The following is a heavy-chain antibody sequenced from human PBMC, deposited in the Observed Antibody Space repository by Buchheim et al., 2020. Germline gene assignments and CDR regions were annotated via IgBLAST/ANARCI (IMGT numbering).Heavy chain of an antibody. CDR1: GFTFSSYA. Sequence: EVQLLESGGGLVQPGGSLRLSCAASGFTFSSYAMSWVRQAPGKGLEWVALISGDGKADYYADAVKGRFTISRDNSTSTVVLQMNSLRPEDTAVYYCARKGNRVDYNYHYMDVWGKGTT. D-gene: IGHD2-15*01. V-gene: IGHV3-23*03. CDR3: ARKGNRVDYNYHYMDV. J-gene: IGHJ6*03. CDR2: ISGDGKAD.